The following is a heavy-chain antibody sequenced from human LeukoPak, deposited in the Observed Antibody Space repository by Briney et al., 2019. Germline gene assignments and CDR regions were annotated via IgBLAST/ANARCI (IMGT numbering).Heavy chain of an antibody. CDR3: ARCHRGGSCR. D-gene: IGHD2-15*01. J-gene: IGHJ4*02. V-gene: IGHV4-61*01. CDR2: IYFSGST. CDR1: GGSINGGSINTSY. Sequence: PSETLSLTCTVSGGSINGGSINTSYWSWIRQPPGKGLEFIGYIYFSGSTNYNPSLKSRITISEDTSKNQFSLKLSSVTAEDTAVYYCARCHRGGSCRWGQGTLVTVSS.